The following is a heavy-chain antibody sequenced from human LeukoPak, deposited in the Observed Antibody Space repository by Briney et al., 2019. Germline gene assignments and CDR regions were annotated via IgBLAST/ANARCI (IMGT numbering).Heavy chain of an antibody. D-gene: IGHD3-10*01. CDR3: ARDEVVRGVIDYYGMDV. CDR1: GFTFSNYG. CDR2: IWYDGSNK. Sequence: GGSLRLSCAASGFTFSNYGMHWVRQAPGKGLEWVAVIWYDGSNKYYADSVKGRFTISRDNSKNTLYLQMNSLRAEDTAVYYCARDEVVRGVIDYYGMDVWGQGTTVTVSS. J-gene: IGHJ6*02. V-gene: IGHV3-33*08.